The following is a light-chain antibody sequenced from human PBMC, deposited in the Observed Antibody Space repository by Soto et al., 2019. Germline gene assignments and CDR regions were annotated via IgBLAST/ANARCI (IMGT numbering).Light chain of an antibody. Sequence: QSVLTPPPSASGSPGQSVTISCTGTSSDVGGYDYVSWYQQHPGTAPILMIYEATIRPSGVSDRFSSSKSGNSASLTVSGLQAEDEADYYCSSYTGGNPAYVFGTGTESPS. CDR2: EAT. CDR3: SSYTGGNPAYV. CDR1: SSDVGGYDY. J-gene: IGLJ1*01. V-gene: IGLV2-8*01.